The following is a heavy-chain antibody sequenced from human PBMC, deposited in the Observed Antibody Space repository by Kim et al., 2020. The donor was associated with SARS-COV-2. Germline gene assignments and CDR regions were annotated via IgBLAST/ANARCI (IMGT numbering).Heavy chain of an antibody. D-gene: IGHD3-22*01. V-gene: IGHV4-39*01. CDR3: GRHHIIVVDAFDI. CDR2: IYYSGST. Sequence: SETLSLTCAVSGGSISSSSYYWGWIRQPPGKGLEWIGSIYYSGSTYYNPSLKSRVTISVDTSKNQFSLMLSSVTAADTAVYYCGRHHIIVVDAFDIWGQGTMVTVSS. J-gene: IGHJ3*02. CDR1: GGSISSSSYY.